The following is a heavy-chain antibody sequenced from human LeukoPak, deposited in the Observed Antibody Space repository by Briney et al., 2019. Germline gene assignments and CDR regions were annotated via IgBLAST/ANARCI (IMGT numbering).Heavy chain of an antibody. J-gene: IGHJ3*02. CDR1: GFTFSSYS. CDR3: ARGPPDIRFLEWLSFDAFDI. Sequence: PGGSLRLSCAASGFTFSSYSMNWVRQAPGKGLEWVSSISSSSSYIYYADSVKGRFTISRDNAKNSLYLQMNNLRAEDTAVYYCARGPPDIRFLEWLSFDAFDIWGQGTMVTVSS. CDR2: ISSSSSYI. V-gene: IGHV3-21*01. D-gene: IGHD3-3*01.